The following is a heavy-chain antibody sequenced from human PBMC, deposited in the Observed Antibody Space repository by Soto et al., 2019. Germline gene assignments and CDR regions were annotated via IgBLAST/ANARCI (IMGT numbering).Heavy chain of an antibody. CDR1: GGTFSSYA. Sequence: QVQLVQSGAEVKKPGSSVKVSCKASGGTFSSYAISWVRQAPGQGLAWMGGIIPIFGTANYAQKFQGRVTITADESTSTAYMELSSLRSEDTAVYYGARDLAAAGTDYYGMDVWGQGTTVTVSS. CDR3: ARDLAAAGTDYYGMDV. CDR2: IIPIFGTA. V-gene: IGHV1-69*12. J-gene: IGHJ6*02. D-gene: IGHD6-13*01.